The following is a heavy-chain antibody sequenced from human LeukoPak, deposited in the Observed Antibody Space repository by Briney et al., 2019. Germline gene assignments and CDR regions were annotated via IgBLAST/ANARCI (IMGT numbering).Heavy chain of an antibody. V-gene: IGHV3-30-3*01. CDR1: GFTFSSYT. J-gene: IGHJ5*01. CDR2: ISYDGSNK. CDR3: ARDNWVDC. Sequence: PGGSLRLSCAASGFTFSSYTMHWVRQAPGKGLEWVALISYDGSNKYYADSVKGRFTISRDNAKNSLYLQMNSLKVEDTAIYYCARDNWVDCWGQGTLVTVSS.